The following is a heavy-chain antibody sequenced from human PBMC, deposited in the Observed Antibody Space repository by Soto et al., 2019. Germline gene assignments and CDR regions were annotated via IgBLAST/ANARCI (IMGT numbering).Heavy chain of an antibody. CDR2: VDPTEAYE. Sequence: PGESLKISCKGSGYIFSDYWISWARQEPGEGLEWLGRVDPTEAYEEYSPSVVGHVTMSVDKSIRTAYLDRSSLKASDSAMYYCARQKWAEAMDIWGQGTMVTVPS. D-gene: IGHD1-26*01. CDR3: ARQKWAEAMDI. V-gene: IGHV5-10-1*01. CDR1: GYIFSDYW. J-gene: IGHJ3*02.